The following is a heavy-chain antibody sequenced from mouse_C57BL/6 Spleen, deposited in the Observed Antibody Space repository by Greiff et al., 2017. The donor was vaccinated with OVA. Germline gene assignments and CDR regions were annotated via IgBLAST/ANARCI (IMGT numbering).Heavy chain of an antibody. J-gene: IGHJ1*03. D-gene: IGHD1-1*01. CDR1: GYAFTNYL. V-gene: IGHV1-54*01. CDR3: ARSSTTVVARGWYFDV. CDR2: INPGSGGT. Sequence: VQLQQSGAELVRPGTSVKVSCKASGYAFTNYLIEWVKQRPGQGLEWIGVINPGSGGTNYNEKFKGKATLTADKSSSTAYMQLSSLTSEDSAVYFCARSSTTVVARGWYFDVWGTGTTVTVSS.